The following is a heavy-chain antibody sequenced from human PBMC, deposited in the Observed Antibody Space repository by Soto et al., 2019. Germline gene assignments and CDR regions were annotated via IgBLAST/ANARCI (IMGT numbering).Heavy chain of an antibody. J-gene: IGHJ4*02. V-gene: IGHV4-59*01. CDR2: MYDSGST. Sequence: QVQLQESGPRLVKPSETLSLTCTVSGGSISSDYWSWIRQPPGKGLEWIGHMYDSGSTRYNPSLKSRVRISVDTSKNQFSLHFTSVTTADTALYYCARDQLLTERGGFDVWGQGALVTVSS. CDR3: ARDQLLTERGGFDV. D-gene: IGHD3-16*01. CDR1: GGSISSDY.